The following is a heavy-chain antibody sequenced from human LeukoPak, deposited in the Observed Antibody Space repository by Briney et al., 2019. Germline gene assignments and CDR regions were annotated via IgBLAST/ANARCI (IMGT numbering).Heavy chain of an antibody. V-gene: IGHV1-69*13. CDR3: ATLSGYYYGSGSYHDLDY. J-gene: IGHJ4*02. CDR2: IIPIFGTA. Sequence: ASVKVSCKASGGTFSSYAISWVRQAPGQGLEWMGGIIPIFGTANYAQKFQGRVTITADESTSTAYMELSSLRSEDTAVYYCATLSGYYYGSGSYHDLDYWGQGTLVTVSS. CDR1: GGTFSSYA. D-gene: IGHD3-10*01.